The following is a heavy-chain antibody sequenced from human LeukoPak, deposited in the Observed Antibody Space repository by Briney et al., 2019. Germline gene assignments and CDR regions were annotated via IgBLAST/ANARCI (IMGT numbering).Heavy chain of an antibody. Sequence: ASVKVSCKASGYTLTSYAMHWVRQAPGQRLEWMGWINAGNGNTKYSQKFQGRVTITRDTSASTAYMELSSLRSEDTAVYYCARGRVAALNWFDPWGQGTLVTVSS. CDR3: ARGRVAALNWFDP. D-gene: IGHD6-13*01. CDR2: INAGNGNT. V-gene: IGHV1-3*01. CDR1: GYTLTSYA. J-gene: IGHJ5*02.